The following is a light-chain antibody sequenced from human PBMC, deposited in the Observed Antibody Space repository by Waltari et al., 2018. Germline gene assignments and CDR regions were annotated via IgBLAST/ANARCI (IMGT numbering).Light chain of an antibody. CDR1: RSNIGSNY. J-gene: IGLJ3*02. Sequence: QSVLTQPPSPSGTPGQRVTISFSGRRSNIGSNYVCWYQHVPGAAPKPLSYTNNQRPSGVPDRFSGSKSGTSASLAISGLRSEDEADYYCAAWDDSLSRWLLGGGTKLTVL. CDR3: AAWDDSLSRWL. CDR2: TNN. V-gene: IGLV1-47*01.